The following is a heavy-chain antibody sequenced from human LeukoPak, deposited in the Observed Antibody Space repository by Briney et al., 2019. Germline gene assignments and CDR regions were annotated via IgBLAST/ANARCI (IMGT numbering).Heavy chain of an antibody. J-gene: IGHJ4*02. V-gene: IGHV4-34*01. D-gene: IGHD5-18*01. CDR1: GFTFSDYY. Sequence: GSLRLSCAASGFTFSDYYWSWIRQPPGKGLEWIGEINHSGSTNYNPSLKSRVTISVDTSKNQFSLKLSSVTAADTAVYYCAKVRGGYSYGPDPYYFDYWGQGTLVTVSS. CDR2: INHSGST. CDR3: AKVRGGYSYGPDPYYFDY.